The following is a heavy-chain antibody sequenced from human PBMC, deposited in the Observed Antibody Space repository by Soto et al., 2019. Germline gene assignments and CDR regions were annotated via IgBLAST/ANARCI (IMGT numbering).Heavy chain of an antibody. CDR3: AGKIRNIWFFDL. V-gene: IGHV3-30*03. J-gene: IGHJ2*01. CDR2: ISHDGSNK. D-gene: IGHD2-15*01. Sequence: QVQLVESGGGVVQPGRSLRLSCAASGLIFSNYGMHWVRQAPGKGLEWVAVISHDGSNKNYVDSVKGRFTISRDNSKSTLYLELNSLRVEDTAVYYCAGKIRNIWFFDLWGRGTLVTVSS. CDR1: GLIFSNYG.